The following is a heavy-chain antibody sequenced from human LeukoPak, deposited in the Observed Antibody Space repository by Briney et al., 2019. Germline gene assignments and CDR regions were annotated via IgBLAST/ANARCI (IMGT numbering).Heavy chain of an antibody. Sequence: ASVTVSCMASGYTFTSYGISWVRQAPGHGLEWMGWISAYNGHTNYAQKLQGRVTINTDTSTSTAYMELRSLRADDTAVYYCARDIQAYCSSTSCYRYGMDVWGQGTTVTVSS. D-gene: IGHD2-2*01. CDR2: ISAYNGHT. CDR3: ARDIQAYCSSTSCYRYGMDV. CDR1: GYTFTSYG. V-gene: IGHV1-18*01. J-gene: IGHJ6*02.